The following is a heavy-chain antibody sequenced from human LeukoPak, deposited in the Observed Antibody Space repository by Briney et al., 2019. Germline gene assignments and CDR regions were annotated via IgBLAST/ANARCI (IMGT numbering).Heavy chain of an antibody. V-gene: IGHV3-9*01. Sequence: GGSPRLSCAASGFSFDHYVMHWVRQAPGRGLEWVSGISRDSINIGYADSVKGRFTISRDNAKNCLYLQMNSLTTEDTAFYYCARDFCTGCNYYFYGMDVWGRGTTVTVSS. D-gene: IGHD2-2*01. CDR2: ISRDSINI. CDR1: GFSFDHYV. CDR3: ARDFCTGCNYYFYGMDV. J-gene: IGHJ6*02.